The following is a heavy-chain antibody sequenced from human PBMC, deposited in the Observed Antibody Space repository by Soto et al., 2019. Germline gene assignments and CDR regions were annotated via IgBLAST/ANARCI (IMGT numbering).Heavy chain of an antibody. CDR3: AKDLARADCSSTSCYLSDAFDI. J-gene: IGHJ3*02. Sequence: HPGGSLRLSCAASGFTFSSYAMSWVRQAPGKGLEWVSAISGSGGSTYYADSVKGRFTISRDNSKNTLYLQMNSLRAEDTAVYYCAKDLARADCSSTSCYLSDAFDIWGQGAMVTVSS. V-gene: IGHV3-23*01. CDR1: GFTFSSYA. CDR2: ISGSGGST. D-gene: IGHD2-2*01.